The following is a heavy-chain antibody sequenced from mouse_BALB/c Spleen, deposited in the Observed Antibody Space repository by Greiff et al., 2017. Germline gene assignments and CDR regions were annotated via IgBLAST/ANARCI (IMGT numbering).Heavy chain of an antibody. CDR2: ISNLAYSI. CDR3: ARQDPLFAY. J-gene: IGHJ3*01. Sequence: EVMLVESGGGLVQPGGSRKLSCAASGFTFSDYGMAWVRQAPGKGPEWVAFISNLAYSIYYPDTVKGRFTISRDNAKNTLYLQMSSLKSEDTAMYYCARQDPLFAYWGQGTLVTVSA. V-gene: IGHV5-15*01. CDR1: GFTFSDYG.